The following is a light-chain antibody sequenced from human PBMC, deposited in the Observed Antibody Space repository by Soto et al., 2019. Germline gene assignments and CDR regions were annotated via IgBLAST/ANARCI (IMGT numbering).Light chain of an antibody. Sequence: QSVLTQPPSVSGAPGQRVTISCTGSSSKIGAGYDVHWYQQLPGTAPKLLIYGNSNRPSGVPDRFSGSKSGTSASLAITGLQAEDEADYCCQSYDSNLSGSYVFGTGTKVTVL. CDR2: GNS. CDR1: SSKIGAGYD. CDR3: QSYDSNLSGSYV. V-gene: IGLV1-40*01. J-gene: IGLJ1*01.